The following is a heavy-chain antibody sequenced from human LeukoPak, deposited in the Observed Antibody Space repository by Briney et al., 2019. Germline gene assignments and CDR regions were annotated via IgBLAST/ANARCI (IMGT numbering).Heavy chain of an antibody. V-gene: IGHV1-3*01. CDR3: ARGPPSDIVVVPADPYYYYGMDV. Sequence: GASVKVSCKASGYTFTSYAMHWVRQAPGQRLEWMGWINAGNGNTKYSQRLQGRVTMTTDTSTSTAYMELRSLRSDDTAVYYCARGPPSDIVVVPADPYYYYGMDVWGQGTTVTVSS. CDR1: GYTFTSYA. J-gene: IGHJ6*02. D-gene: IGHD2-2*01. CDR2: INAGNGNT.